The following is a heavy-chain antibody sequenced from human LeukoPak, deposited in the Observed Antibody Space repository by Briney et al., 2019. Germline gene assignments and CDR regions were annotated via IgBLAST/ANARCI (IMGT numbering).Heavy chain of an antibody. CDR1: GFTFSNFP. CDR3: ARISCTTGACYCRVWYFDY. V-gene: IGHV3-23*01. J-gene: IGHJ4*02. D-gene: IGHD2-8*01. Sequence: GGSLRLSCAASGFTFSNFPMSWVRQAPGKGLEWVSGISGSGGSTYYADSVKGRFIISRDDSKNTLYLQMNSLRAEDTALYYCARISCTTGACYCRVWYFDYWGQGTLVTVSS. CDR2: ISGSGGST.